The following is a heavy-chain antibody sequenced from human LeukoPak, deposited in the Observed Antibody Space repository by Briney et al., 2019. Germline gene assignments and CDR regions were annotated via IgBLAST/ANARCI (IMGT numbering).Heavy chain of an antibody. Sequence: PSETLSLTCAVYGGSFSGYYWSWIRQPPGKGLEWIGEINHSGSTNYNPSLKSRVTISVDTSKNQFSLKLSSVTAADTAVYYCARGELRRPFDHWGQGTLVTVSS. CDR1: GGSFSGYY. CDR3: ARGELRRPFDH. V-gene: IGHV4-34*01. J-gene: IGHJ4*02. D-gene: IGHD1-26*01. CDR2: INHSGST.